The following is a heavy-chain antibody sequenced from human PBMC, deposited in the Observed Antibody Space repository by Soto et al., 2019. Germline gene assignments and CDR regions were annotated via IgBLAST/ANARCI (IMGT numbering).Heavy chain of an antibody. D-gene: IGHD3-16*02. CDR1: GFTFSSYG. CDR2: IWYDGSNK. CDR3: ARVGGPHYDYVWGSYRYDY. J-gene: IGHJ4*02. Sequence: GGSLRLSCAASGFTFSSYGMHWVRQAPGKGLEWVAVIWYDGSNKYYADSVKGRFTISRDNSKNTLYLQMNSLRAEDTAVYYCARVGGPHYDYVWGSYRYDYWGQGTLVTVSS. V-gene: IGHV3-33*01.